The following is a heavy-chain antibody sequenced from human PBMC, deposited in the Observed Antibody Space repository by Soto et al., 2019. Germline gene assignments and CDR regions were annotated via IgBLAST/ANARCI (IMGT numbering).Heavy chain of an antibody. CDR3: ARRGTISSAHHFDH. CDR2: ITCSGSNT. J-gene: IGHJ4*02. D-gene: IGHD6-6*01. CDR1: GFTFSGYN. V-gene: IGHV3-11*01. Sequence: QVQLVESGGGLVKPGGSLRLSCAASGFTFSGYNMSWIRQAPGKGLEWVSYITCSGSNTFDAESVKGRFTISRDNTMNLLYLQMNSLSAEDTAVYYCARRGTISSAHHFDHWGQGTLVTVSS.